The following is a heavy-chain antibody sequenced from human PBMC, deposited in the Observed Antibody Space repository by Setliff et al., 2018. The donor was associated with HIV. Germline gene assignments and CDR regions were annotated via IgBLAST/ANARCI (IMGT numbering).Heavy chain of an antibody. Sequence: PGGSLRLSCAASGFTFSSYAMSWVSQAPGKGLEWVSAISGSGGSTYYADSVKGRFTISRDNSKNTLYLQMNSLIAEDTAVYYCAKALMTTVTRRNAFVIWVEGTMDTVSS. CDR2: ISGSGGST. V-gene: IGHV3-23*01. D-gene: IGHD4-17*01. CDR3: AKALMTTVTRRNAFVI. J-gene: IGHJ3*02. CDR1: GFTFSSYA.